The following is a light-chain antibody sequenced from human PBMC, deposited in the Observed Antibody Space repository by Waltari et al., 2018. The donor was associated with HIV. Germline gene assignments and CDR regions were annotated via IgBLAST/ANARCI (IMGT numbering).Light chain of an antibody. J-gene: IGKJ3*01. Sequence: DFKMTQPPSSLSASVEDGVPFTCRASQSISSYLNWYQQKPGKAPKLLIYGASSLQTGVPPRFSGSGSGTDFTLTISSLQPEDFATYYCQESYSTSLTFGPGTKVDIK. V-gene: IGKV1-39*01. CDR1: QSISSY. CDR2: GAS. CDR3: QESYSTSLT.